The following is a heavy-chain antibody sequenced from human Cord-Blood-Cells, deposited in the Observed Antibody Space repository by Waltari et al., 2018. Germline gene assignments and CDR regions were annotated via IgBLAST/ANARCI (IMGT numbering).Heavy chain of an antibody. V-gene: IGHV3-48*02. J-gene: IGHJ4*02. CDR1: GFTFSSYS. D-gene: IGHD6-13*01. Sequence: GFTFSSYSMNWVRQAPGKGLEWVSYISSSSSTIYYADSVKGRFTISRDNAKNSLYLQMNSLRDEDTAVYYCASPGIAAAGPYFDYWGQGTLVTVSS. CDR3: ASPGIAAAGPYFDY. CDR2: ISSSSSTI.